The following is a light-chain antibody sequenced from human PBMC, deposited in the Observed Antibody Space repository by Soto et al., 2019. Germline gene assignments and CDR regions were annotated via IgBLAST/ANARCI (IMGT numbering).Light chain of an antibody. CDR3: PQFDCSVT. J-gene: IGKJ1*01. V-gene: IGKV3-20*01. CDR1: QSVSSTF. Sequence: EIVLTQSPGSLSLSPGERATLSCRARQSVSSTFVAWYQQRPVQAPRLLMYGASSRATGIPERFSCSGSGRDITLPLSKLEPEDFAVYYCPQFDCSVTVGQRANGEIK. CDR2: GAS.